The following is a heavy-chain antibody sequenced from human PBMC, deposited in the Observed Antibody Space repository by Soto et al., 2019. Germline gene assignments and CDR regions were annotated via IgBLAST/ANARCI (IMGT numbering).Heavy chain of an antibody. CDR3: ARKPGTAFDV. CDR1: GYIFTTNW. V-gene: IGHV5-51*01. Sequence: GESQKVSCKGSGYIFTTNWSGWVRQMPGKGLEWMGIIYPSDSDTRYSPSFQGQVTISADKSISTAYLQWSSLKASDTAMYYCARKPGTAFDVWGQGTMVTVSS. CDR2: IYPSDSDT. J-gene: IGHJ3*01. D-gene: IGHD3-10*01.